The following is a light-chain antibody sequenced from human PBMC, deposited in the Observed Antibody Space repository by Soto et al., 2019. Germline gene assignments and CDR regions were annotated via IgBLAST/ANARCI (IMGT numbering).Light chain of an antibody. CDR2: GAS. J-gene: IGKJ3*01. CDR1: QSVSSNF. V-gene: IGKV3-20*01. Sequence: EIVLTQSPGTLSLSPGERATLSCRASQSVSSNFLAGYRQKPGQAPRLLIFGASIRATGIPDRFSGSGSGTDFTLTISRLEPEDFAVYYCQQYGSSPPITFGPGTKVDIK. CDR3: QQYGSSPPIT.